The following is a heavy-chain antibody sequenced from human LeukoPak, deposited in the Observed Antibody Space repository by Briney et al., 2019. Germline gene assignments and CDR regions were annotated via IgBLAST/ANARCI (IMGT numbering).Heavy chain of an antibody. CDR3: ARLKPGYSYGYVDY. Sequence: SETLSLTCAVYGGSFSGYYWSWIRQPPGKGLEWIGYIYYSGSTNYNPSLKSRVTISVDTSKNQFSLKLSSVTAADTAVYYCARLKPGYSYGYVDYWGQGTLVTVSS. CDR1: GGSFSGYY. CDR2: IYYSGST. V-gene: IGHV4-59*08. D-gene: IGHD5-18*01. J-gene: IGHJ4*02.